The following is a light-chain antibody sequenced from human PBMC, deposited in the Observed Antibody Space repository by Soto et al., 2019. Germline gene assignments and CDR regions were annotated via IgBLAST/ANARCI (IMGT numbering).Light chain of an antibody. CDR3: QQRNMWPIT. J-gene: IGKJ5*01. CDR1: QSFRGL. CDR2: DAY. V-gene: IGKV3-11*01. Sequence: VLTQSPFTLSLAPLEISTRSFRASQSFRGLLAWYQQKPGQAPRLLIYDAYNRATGIPPRFSGSGSGTDFTLTISSLEPEDSAVYYCQQRNMWPITFGQGTRLEIK.